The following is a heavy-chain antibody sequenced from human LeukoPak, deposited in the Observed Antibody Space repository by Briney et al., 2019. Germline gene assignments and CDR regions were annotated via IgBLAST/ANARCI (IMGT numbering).Heavy chain of an antibody. D-gene: IGHD2-2*01. Sequence: SETLSLTCTVSGGSISSSSYYWGWIRQPPGKGLEWIGSIYYSGSTYYNPSLKSRVTISVDTSKNQFSLKLSSVTAADTAVYYCATIVVVPAAISNYYMDVWGKGTTVTVSS. V-gene: IGHV4-39*01. J-gene: IGHJ6*03. CDR1: GGSISSSSYY. CDR3: ATIVVVPAAISNYYMDV. CDR2: IYYSGST.